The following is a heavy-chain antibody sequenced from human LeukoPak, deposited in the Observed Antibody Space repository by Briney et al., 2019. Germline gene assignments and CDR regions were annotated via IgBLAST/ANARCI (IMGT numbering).Heavy chain of an antibody. CDR1: GGSFSGYY. CDR2: INHSGST. V-gene: IGHV4-34*01. D-gene: IGHD4-17*01. CDR3: ARFYGGYYYYYMDV. Sequence: PSETLSLTCAVYGGSFSGYYWSWIRQPPGKGLEWIGEINHSGSTNYNPSLKSRVTMSVDTSKNQFSLKLNSVTAADTAVYYCARFYGGYYYYYMDVWGKGTTVTVSS. J-gene: IGHJ6*03.